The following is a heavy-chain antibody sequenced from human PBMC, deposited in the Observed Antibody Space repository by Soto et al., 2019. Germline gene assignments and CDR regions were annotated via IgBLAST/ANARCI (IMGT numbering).Heavy chain of an antibody. CDR3: TRANWYSEY. D-gene: IGHD7-27*01. Sequence: QVQLQESGPGLVKPSETLSLTCSVSGGSISNHYWSWIRQPPGKGLEWICYIYSNGNTNYNPSLKSRVTMSVDTSRNQISLKLTTVTAADTAVYYCTRANWYSEYWGQGTLVTVSS. CDR2: IYSNGNT. V-gene: IGHV4-59*11. CDR1: GGSISNHY. J-gene: IGHJ4*02.